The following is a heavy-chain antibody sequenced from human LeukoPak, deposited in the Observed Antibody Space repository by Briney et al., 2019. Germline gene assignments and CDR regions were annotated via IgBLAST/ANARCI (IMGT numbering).Heavy chain of an antibody. D-gene: IGHD4-23*01. CDR1: GYTFTGYY. CDR2: INPNSGGT. CDR3: ARGTNDYGGNYDY. V-gene: IGHV1-2*02. J-gene: IGHJ4*02. Sequence: VASVKVSCKASGYTFTGYYMHWVRQAPGQGLEWMGWINPNSGGTNYAQKFQGRVTMTRDTYISTAYMELSRLRSDDTAVYYCARGTNDYGGNYDYWGQGTLVTVSS.